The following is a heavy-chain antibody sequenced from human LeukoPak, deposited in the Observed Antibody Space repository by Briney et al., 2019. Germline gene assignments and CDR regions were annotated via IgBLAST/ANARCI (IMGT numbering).Heavy chain of an antibody. V-gene: IGHV1-2*02. CDR1: GFTFSSYG. CDR2: INPNSGGT. CDR3: GTLFEATGDFDY. J-gene: IGHJ4*02. D-gene: IGHD3-3*01. Sequence: PGRSLRLSCAASGFTFSSYGMHWVRQAPGQGLEWMGWINPNSGGTNYAQKFQGRVTMTRDTSISTAYMELSRLRSDDTAVYYCGTLFEATGDFDYWGQGTLVTVSS.